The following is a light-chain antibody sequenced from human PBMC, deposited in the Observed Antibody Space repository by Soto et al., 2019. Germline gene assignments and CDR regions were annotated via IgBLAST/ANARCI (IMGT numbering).Light chain of an antibody. Sequence: QPVLTQPASVSGSPGQSITISCTGTSSDVGGSNYVSWYQQHPGKAPKLMIFEVNNRPSGLSNRFSGSKSGNTASLTISGLQAEDEADYYCSSYTSSSTLRVFGGGTKLTVL. V-gene: IGLV2-14*01. J-gene: IGLJ3*02. CDR2: EVN. CDR3: SSYTSSSTLRV. CDR1: SSDVGGSNY.